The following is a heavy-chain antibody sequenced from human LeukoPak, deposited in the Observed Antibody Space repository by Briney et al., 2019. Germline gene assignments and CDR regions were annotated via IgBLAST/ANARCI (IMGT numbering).Heavy chain of an antibody. J-gene: IGHJ4*02. CDR3: ARQGYLNYFDS. V-gene: IGHV4-38-2*01. CDR1: SYSISSGYY. D-gene: IGHD1-26*01. CDR2: IYHSGST. Sequence: PSETLSLTCAVSSYSISSGYYWGWIRQPPGKGLEWIGSIYHSGSTYCNPSLKSRLTILVDTSRNQFSLKLTSVTAADTAVYYCARQGYLNYFDSWGQGTLVTVSS.